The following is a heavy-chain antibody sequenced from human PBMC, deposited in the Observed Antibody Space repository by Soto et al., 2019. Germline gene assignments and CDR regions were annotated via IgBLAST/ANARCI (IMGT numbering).Heavy chain of an antibody. D-gene: IGHD5-18*01. CDR3: AGGGETAMEPLAYYYYGMDV. J-gene: IGHJ6*02. V-gene: IGHV3-30*03. CDR2: ISYDGSNK. Sequence: GGSLRLSCAASGFTFSSYGMHWVRQAPGKGLEWVAVISYDGSNKYYADSVKGRFTISRDNSKNTLYLQMNSLRAEDTAVYYCAGGGETAMEPLAYYYYGMDVWGQGTTVTVSS. CDR1: GFTFSSYG.